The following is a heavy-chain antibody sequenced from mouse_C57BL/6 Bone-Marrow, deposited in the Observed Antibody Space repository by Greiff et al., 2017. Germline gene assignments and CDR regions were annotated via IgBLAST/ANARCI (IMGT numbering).Heavy chain of an antibody. CDR3: ARLWLRRDGAGFAY. CDR1: GYAFSSSW. CDR2: IYPGDGDT. D-gene: IGHD2-2*01. V-gene: IGHV1-82*01. J-gene: IGHJ3*01. Sequence: QVQLQQSGPELVKPGASVKISCKASGYAFSSSWMNWVKQRPGKGLEWIGRIYPGDGDTNSNGKFKGTATLTADKSSRTAYMQLSSLTSEDSAVYFCARLWLRRDGAGFAYWGQGTLVTVSA.